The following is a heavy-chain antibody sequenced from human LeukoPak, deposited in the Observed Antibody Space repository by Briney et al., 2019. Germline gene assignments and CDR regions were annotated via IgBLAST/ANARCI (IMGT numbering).Heavy chain of an antibody. V-gene: IGHV3-33*01. CDR1: GFTFSSYG. Sequence: GGSLRLSCAASGFTFSSYGMHWVRPAPGKGLEWVAVIWYDGSNKYYADSVKGRFTISRDNSKNTLYLQMNSLRAEDTAVYYCARGKYDILTGSDPYGMDVWGKGTTVTVSS. J-gene: IGHJ6*04. CDR2: IWYDGSNK. CDR3: ARGKYDILTGSDPYGMDV. D-gene: IGHD3-9*01.